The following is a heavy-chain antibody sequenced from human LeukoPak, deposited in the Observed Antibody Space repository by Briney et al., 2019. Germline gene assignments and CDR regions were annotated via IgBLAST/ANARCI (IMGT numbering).Heavy chain of an antibody. Sequence: GGSLRLSCAASGFTFDDYGMSWVRQAPGKGLEWVSGINWNGGSTGYADSVEGRFTISRDNAKNSLYLQMNSLRAEDTALYYCARVDSSSWYAGRTDYWGQGTLVTVSS. J-gene: IGHJ4*02. CDR3: ARVDSSSWYAGRTDY. CDR1: GFTFDDYG. CDR2: INWNGGST. V-gene: IGHV3-20*04. D-gene: IGHD6-13*01.